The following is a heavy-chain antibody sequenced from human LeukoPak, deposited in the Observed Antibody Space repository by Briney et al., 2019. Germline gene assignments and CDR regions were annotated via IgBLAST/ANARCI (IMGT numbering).Heavy chain of an antibody. Sequence: HSGGSLRLSCAASGFTFSSYEMNWVRQAPGKGLEWVSAISGSGGSTYYADSVKGRFTISRDNSKNTLYLQMNSLRAEDTAVYYYAKRGFGFYYGMDVWGQGTTVTVSS. CDR1: GFTFSSYE. V-gene: IGHV3-23*01. CDR2: ISGSGGST. J-gene: IGHJ6*02. CDR3: AKRGFGFYYGMDV. D-gene: IGHD3-16*01.